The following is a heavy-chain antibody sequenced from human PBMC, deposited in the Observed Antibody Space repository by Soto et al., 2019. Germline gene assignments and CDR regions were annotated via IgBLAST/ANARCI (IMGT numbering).Heavy chain of an antibody. V-gene: IGHV1-69*01. CDR3: ARSREYSGDWTKYNWFAP. CDR2: IIPIFGTA. Sequence: QVQLVQSGAEVKKPGSSVKVSCKASGGTFSSYAISWVRQAPGQGLEWMGGIIPIFGTANYAQKFQARVTITEDESTRPAYVELSSLGSEDTDVYYCARSREYSGDWTKYNWFAPWGQGTLVTVSS. CDR1: GGTFSSYA. J-gene: IGHJ5*02. D-gene: IGHD2-21*02.